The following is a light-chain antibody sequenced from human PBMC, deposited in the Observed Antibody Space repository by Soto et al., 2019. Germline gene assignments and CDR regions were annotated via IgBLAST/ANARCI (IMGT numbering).Light chain of an antibody. CDR3: QQYNSYPYN. CDR2: DAS. Sequence: DIQMTQSPSTLSASVGDRVTITCRASQSISSWLAWYQQKPGKAPKLLIYDASSLESGVPSRFSGSGSGTEFTLTISSLQPHDFATYYCQQYNSYPYNFGQGTKLGIK. J-gene: IGKJ2*01. V-gene: IGKV1-5*01. CDR1: QSISSW.